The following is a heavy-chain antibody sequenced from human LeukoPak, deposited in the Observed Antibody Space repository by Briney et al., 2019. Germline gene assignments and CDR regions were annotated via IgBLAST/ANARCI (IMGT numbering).Heavy chain of an antibody. CDR1: GFTVSSNY. Sequence: GGSLRLSCAASGFTVSSNYMSWVRQAPGKGLEWVSVIYSGGSTYYADSVKGRFTISRDNSKNTLYLQMNSLRAEDTAVYYCARYSSGWGDYYYYYYMDVWGKGTTVTISS. V-gene: IGHV3-53*01. D-gene: IGHD6-19*01. J-gene: IGHJ6*03. CDR3: ARYSSGWGDYYYYYYMDV. CDR2: IYSGGST.